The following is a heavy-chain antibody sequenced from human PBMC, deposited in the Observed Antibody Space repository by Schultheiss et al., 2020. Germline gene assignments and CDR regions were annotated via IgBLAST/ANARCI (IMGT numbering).Heavy chain of an antibody. CDR1: GFTFSSYG. CDR3: ARAVGVGALDY. J-gene: IGHJ4*02. D-gene: IGHD1-26*01. V-gene: IGHV3-30*03. CDR2: ISYDGSNK. Sequence: GGSLRLSCAASGFTFSSYGMHWVRQAPGKGLEWVAVISYDGSNKYYADSVKGRFTISRDNSKNTLYLQMNSLRAEDTAVYYCARAVGVGALDYWGQGTLVTVSS.